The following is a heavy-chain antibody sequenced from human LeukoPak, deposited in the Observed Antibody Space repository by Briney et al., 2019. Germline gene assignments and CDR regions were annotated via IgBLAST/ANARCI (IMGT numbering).Heavy chain of an antibody. Sequence: SETLSLTCTVSGGSISSHYWSWIRQPPGKGLEWIGYIYYSGTTNYNPSLKSRVTISVDTSKNQFSLKLSSVTAADTAVYYCARVITGTLYYFDYWGQGTLVTVSS. D-gene: IGHD1-20*01. CDR1: GGSISSHY. V-gene: IGHV4-59*11. CDR3: ARVITGTLYYFDY. J-gene: IGHJ4*02. CDR2: IYYSGTT.